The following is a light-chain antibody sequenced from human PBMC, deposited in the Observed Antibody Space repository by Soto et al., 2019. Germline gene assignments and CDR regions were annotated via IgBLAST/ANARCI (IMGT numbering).Light chain of an antibody. V-gene: IGKV3-20*01. CDR2: GVS. CDR3: HQYGGSPRT. CDR1: QSVSSNY. Sequence: IVLTPSPSTLSLSPVERATLSCRSSQSVSSNYLNWFQQKPGQAPRLLIYGVSSRATGIPDRFSGSGAGTDFTLTISRLEPEDFAVYYCHQYGGSPRTFGQGTKV. J-gene: IGKJ1*01.